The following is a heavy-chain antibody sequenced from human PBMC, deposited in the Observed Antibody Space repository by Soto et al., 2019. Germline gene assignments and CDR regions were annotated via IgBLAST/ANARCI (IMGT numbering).Heavy chain of an antibody. CDR2: IYYSGST. CDR1: GGSISSYY. D-gene: IGHD2-15*01. V-gene: IGHV4-59*08. Sequence: SETLSLTCTVSGGSISSYYWSWIRQPPGKGLEWIGYIYYSGSTNYNPSLKSRVTISVDTSKNQFSLKLSSVTAADTAVYYCARHVRVVAANWFDPWGQGTLVTVSS. CDR3: ARHVRVVAANWFDP. J-gene: IGHJ5*02.